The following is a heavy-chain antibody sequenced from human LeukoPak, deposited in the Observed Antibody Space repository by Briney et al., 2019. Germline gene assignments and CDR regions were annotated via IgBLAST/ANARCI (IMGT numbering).Heavy chain of an antibody. CDR1: GFTFSSYA. CDR2: ISGSGGST. D-gene: IGHD5-18*01. Sequence: GVTLRLSCAASGFTFSSYAMSWVRQAPGKGLEWVSAISGSGGSTYYADSVKGRFTISRDNSKNTLYLQMNSLRAEDTAVYYCAKDSVDTAMVTDFDYWGQGTLVTVSS. V-gene: IGHV3-23*01. J-gene: IGHJ4*02. CDR3: AKDSVDTAMVTDFDY.